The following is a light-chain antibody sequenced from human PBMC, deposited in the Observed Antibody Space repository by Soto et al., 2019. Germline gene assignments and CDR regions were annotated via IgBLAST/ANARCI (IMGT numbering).Light chain of an antibody. J-gene: IGKJ4*02. CDR3: EQYKSWFPFA. CDR2: DAS. Sequence: EIVMTQSPATLSVSPGDRATLSCRASQSVNTELAWYQQKVGQAPRLLITDASTRASDIPASFSGSGSGTEFTLAISSLQSEDVVTDYGEQYKSWFPFAFGGGTKVEIK. V-gene: IGKV3-15*01. CDR1: QSVNTE.